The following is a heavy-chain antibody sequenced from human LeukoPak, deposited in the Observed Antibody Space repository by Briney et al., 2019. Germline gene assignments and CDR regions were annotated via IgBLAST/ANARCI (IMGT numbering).Heavy chain of an antibody. CDR3: ARDSQYYYYSSALLDT. D-gene: IGHD3-22*01. CDR1: GYTFTGYY. Sequence: ASVKVSCKASGYTFTGYYMHWVRQAPGQGLEWMGWINPNSGGTNYAQKFQGRVTMTRDTSISTAYMELSRLRSDDTAVYYCARDSQYYYYSSALLDTWGQGTLVTVSS. CDR2: INPNSGGT. J-gene: IGHJ5*02. V-gene: IGHV1-2*02.